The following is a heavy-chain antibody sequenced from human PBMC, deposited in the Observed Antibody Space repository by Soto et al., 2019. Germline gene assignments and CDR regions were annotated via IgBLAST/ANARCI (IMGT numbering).Heavy chain of an antibody. CDR2: IWYDGSEK. Sequence: GGSLRLSCAASGFTFGSHGMHWVRQAPGKGLEWVAVIWYDGSEKYYVDSVKGRFTISRDDSKSTLYLQMKSLRAEDTAVYYCARDPSHSYYTLFYYFDYWGQGTMVTVSS. CDR3: ARDPSHSYYTLFYYFDY. J-gene: IGHJ4*02. CDR1: GFTFGSHG. D-gene: IGHD1-26*01. V-gene: IGHV3-33*01.